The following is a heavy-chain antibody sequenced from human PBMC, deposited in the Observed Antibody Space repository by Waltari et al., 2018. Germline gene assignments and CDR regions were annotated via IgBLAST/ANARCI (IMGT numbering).Heavy chain of an antibody. CDR3: ARRGSYYDFWSGLPFDY. CDR1: GGSFSGSS. Sequence: QVQLQQWGAGLLKPSAPLSLTCAVYGGSFSGSSCSWLRPPPAQGLEWIGEINHSGSTNYNPSLKSRVTISVDTSKNQFSLKLSSVTAADTAVYYCARRGSYYDFWSGLPFDYWGQGTLVTVSS. D-gene: IGHD3-3*01. J-gene: IGHJ4*02. CDR2: INHSGST. V-gene: IGHV4-34*01.